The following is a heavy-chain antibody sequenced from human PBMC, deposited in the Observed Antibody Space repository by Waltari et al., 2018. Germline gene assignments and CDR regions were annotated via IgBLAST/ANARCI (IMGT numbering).Heavy chain of an antibody. V-gene: IGHV4-30-2*01. J-gene: IGHJ5*02. CDR1: GGSISSGGYS. CDR2: IYRSGST. Sequence: QLQLQESGSGLVKPSQTLSLTCAVSGGSISSGGYSWSWIRQPPGKGLEWIGYIYRSGSTYYHPSLKSRVTISVDRSKNQFSLKLSSVTAADTAVYYCARVGCSGGSCYRPWFDPWGQGTLVTVSS. CDR3: ARVGCSGGSCYRPWFDP. D-gene: IGHD2-15*01.